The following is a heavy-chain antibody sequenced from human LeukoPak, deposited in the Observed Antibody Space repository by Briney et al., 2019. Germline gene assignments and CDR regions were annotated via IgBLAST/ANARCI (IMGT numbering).Heavy chain of an antibody. CDR2: IYANGYT. V-gene: IGHV3-53*01. Sequence: GGSLRLSCAASEFTVSSNYMSWVRQAPGRGLEWVSLIYANGYTTYADSVTGRFTISRDNSKNTVNLQMNRLRVEDTAIYYCAKDWIQFNRVFDCFDSWGQGTLVTVSS. CDR3: AKDWIQFNRVFDCFDS. D-gene: IGHD5-18*01. J-gene: IGHJ4*02. CDR1: EFTVSSNY.